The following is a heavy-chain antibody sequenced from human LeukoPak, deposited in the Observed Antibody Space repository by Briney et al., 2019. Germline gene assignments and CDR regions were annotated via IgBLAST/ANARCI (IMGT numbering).Heavy chain of an antibody. D-gene: IGHD5-12*01. CDR2: INHSGST. CDR3: ASRWLHRDYYFDY. V-gene: IGHV4-34*01. J-gene: IGHJ4*02. CDR1: GVSFSGYY. Sequence: SETLSLTCAVYGVSFSGYYWSWIRQPPGKGLEWIGEINHSGSTNYNPSLKSRVTISVDTSKNQFSLKLSSVTAADTAVYYCASRWLHRDYYFDYWGQGTLVTVSS.